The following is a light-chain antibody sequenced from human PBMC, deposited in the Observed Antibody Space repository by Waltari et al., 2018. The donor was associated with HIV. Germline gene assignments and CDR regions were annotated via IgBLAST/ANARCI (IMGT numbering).Light chain of an antibody. J-gene: IGLJ2*01. CDR2: EVI. Sequence: QSALTQPPSASGSPGQSVTISCTGTSSDVGAYNYVSWYQQHPGKAPKLMIYEVIKRPSGVPDRCSGSKSGNTASLTVSGLQAEDEADYYCSSYAGSNNVIFGGGTKVTVL. CDR3: SSYAGSNNVI. V-gene: IGLV2-8*01. CDR1: SSDVGAYNY.